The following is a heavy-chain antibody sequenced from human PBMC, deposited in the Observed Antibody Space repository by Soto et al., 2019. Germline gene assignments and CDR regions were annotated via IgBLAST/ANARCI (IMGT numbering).Heavy chain of an antibody. CDR3: VRDWSCNANSVNDY. CDR2: VWFDGSNE. Sequence: VNLVESGGGVVQPGRSLRLSCATSGFNFLSYGMHWVRQAPGKGLEWVASVWFDGSNENYADSVKARFTISRDNSKNTIYLQMDSLRAEDTAVYYCVRDWSCNANSVNDYWGQGTLVTVSS. D-gene: IGHD2-8*01. V-gene: IGHV3-33*01. CDR1: GFNFLSYG. J-gene: IGHJ4*02.